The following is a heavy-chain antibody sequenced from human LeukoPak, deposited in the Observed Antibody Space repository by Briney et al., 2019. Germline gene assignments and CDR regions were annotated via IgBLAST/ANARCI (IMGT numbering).Heavy chain of an antibody. Sequence: GGALRLSCAASGFTVSNNYMSWVRQAPGKGLEWVSSICSSSNYIYYAAPVRGRFTISRDNAKNSLSLQMNSLRAEDTAVYYCARDRLLDDRDYNYYYYMDVWGIGTTVTVSS. CDR2: ICSSSNYI. J-gene: IGHJ6*03. CDR1: GFTVSNNY. CDR3: ARDRLLDDRDYNYYYYMDV. D-gene: IGHD1-1*01. V-gene: IGHV3-21*01.